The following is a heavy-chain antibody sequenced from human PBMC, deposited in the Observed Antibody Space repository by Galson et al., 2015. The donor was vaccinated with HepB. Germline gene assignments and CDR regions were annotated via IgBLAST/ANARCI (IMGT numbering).Heavy chain of an antibody. Sequence: CAISGDSVSRNTAGWNWIRQSPSRGLEWLGRTYYRSKCVNDYALSVKSRIIINSDTSMNQFSLHLISVTPEDTAVYYCAGDGANYLYFHHWGQGTLVTVSS. CDR1: GDSVSRNTAG. CDR3: AGDGANYLYFHH. V-gene: IGHV6-1*01. CDR2: TYYRSKCVN. D-gene: IGHD4/OR15-4a*01. J-gene: IGHJ1*01.